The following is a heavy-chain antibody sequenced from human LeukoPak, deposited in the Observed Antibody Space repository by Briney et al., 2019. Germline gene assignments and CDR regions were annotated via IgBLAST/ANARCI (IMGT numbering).Heavy chain of an antibody. D-gene: IGHD6-19*01. V-gene: IGHV4-4*02. CDR3: ASRIYSSGWYSDAFDI. Sequence: PSETLSLTCAVSGGSISSSNWWSWVRQPPGKGLEWIGEIYQSGSTNYNPSLKSRVTISVDKSKNQFSLKLSSVTAADTAVYYCASRIYSSGWYSDAFDIWGQGTMVTVSS. CDR2: IYQSGST. CDR1: GGSISSSNW. J-gene: IGHJ3*02.